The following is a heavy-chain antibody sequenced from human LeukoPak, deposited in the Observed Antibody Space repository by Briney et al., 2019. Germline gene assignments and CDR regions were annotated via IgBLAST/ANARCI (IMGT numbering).Heavy chain of an antibody. Sequence: PGGSLILSCAASGFTFSSYEMNWVRQAPGKGLEWVSYISSSGSTIYYADSVKGRFTISRDNAKNSLYLHMNSLRDEDTAVYYCARDKPAGYCVDYWGQGTLVTVSS. J-gene: IGHJ4*02. CDR2: ISSSGSTI. D-gene: IGHD3-9*01. CDR3: ARDKPAGYCVDY. CDR1: GFTFSSYE. V-gene: IGHV3-48*03.